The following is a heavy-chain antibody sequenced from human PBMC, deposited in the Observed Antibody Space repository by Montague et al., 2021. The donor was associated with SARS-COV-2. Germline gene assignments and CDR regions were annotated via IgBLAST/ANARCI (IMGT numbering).Heavy chain of an antibody. Sequence: SETLSLTCAVYGGSFSGYSWNWIRQPPGKGLEWIGEINHGGSTNYNPSLKSRVTMSVDTSKNQFSLKLSSVTAADTAVYYCARGARQGYGFRLGSFDYWGQGNPGHRVL. J-gene: IGHJ4*02. CDR2: INHGGST. CDR1: GGSFSGYS. CDR3: ARGARQGYGFRLGSFDY. D-gene: IGHD3-10*01. V-gene: IGHV4-34*01.